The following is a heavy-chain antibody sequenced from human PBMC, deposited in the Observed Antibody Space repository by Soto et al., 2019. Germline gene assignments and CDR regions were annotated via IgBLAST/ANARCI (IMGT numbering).Heavy chain of an antibody. Sequence: SETLSLTCAVYGGSFSGYYWSWIRQPPGKGLEWIGEINHSGSTNYNPSLKSRVTISVDTSKNQFSLKLSSVTAADTAVYYCARSKLDSGWYATFDYWGQGTLVTVSS. D-gene: IGHD6-19*01. J-gene: IGHJ4*02. CDR1: GGSFSGYY. CDR2: INHSGST. V-gene: IGHV4-34*01. CDR3: ARSKLDSGWYATFDY.